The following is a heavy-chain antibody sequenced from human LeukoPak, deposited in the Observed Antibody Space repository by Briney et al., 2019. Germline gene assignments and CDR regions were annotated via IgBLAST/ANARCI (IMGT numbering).Heavy chain of an antibody. V-gene: IGHV4-4*02. Sequence: ASETLSLTCAVSGGSISSSNWWSWVRQPPGKGLEWIGEIYHSGSTNYNPSLKSRVTISVDKSKNQFSLKLSSVTAADTAVYYCARDWGTYGSGNPRLRDAFDIWGQGTMVTVSS. D-gene: IGHD3-10*01. CDR2: IYHSGST. CDR3: ARDWGTYGSGNPRLRDAFDI. J-gene: IGHJ3*02. CDR1: GGSISSSNW.